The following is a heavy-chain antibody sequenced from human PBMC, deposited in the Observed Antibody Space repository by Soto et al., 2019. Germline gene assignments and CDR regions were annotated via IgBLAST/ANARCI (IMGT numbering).Heavy chain of an antibody. CDR2: IYWDDDE. J-gene: IGHJ6*02. Sequence: ITLKESGPTLVNPTQTLTLTCTFSGFSLNTGGVGVGWVRQPRGKAMEWLALIYWDDDERYRPSLRSRLNITKDTINSQVVLTMTNMDPEETATYYCVRNWRYYGGDYYYGMDAWGQGTTVTVSS. D-gene: IGHD3-10*01. V-gene: IGHV2-5*02. CDR3: VRNWRYYGGDYYYGMDA. CDR1: GFSLNTGGVG.